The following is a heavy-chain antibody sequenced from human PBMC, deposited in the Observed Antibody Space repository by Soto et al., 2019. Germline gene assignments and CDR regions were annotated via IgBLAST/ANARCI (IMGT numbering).Heavy chain of an antibody. Sequence: QVHLVQSGAEVKKPGASVKVSCKASGYTFTNYDINWVRQAPGQGLEWMGWISTYTGNTNYAQKLQGRVTMTTDTXTXTXXMELRSLRSDDKAVYYCARGYYYGSGRPTPGGMDVWGQGTTVTVSS. CDR3: ARGYYYGSGRPTPGGMDV. V-gene: IGHV1-18*01. J-gene: IGHJ6*02. CDR1: GYTFTNYD. CDR2: ISTYTGNT. D-gene: IGHD3-10*01.